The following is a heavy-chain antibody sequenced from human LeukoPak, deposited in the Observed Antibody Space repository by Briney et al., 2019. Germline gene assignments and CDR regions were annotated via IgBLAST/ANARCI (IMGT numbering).Heavy chain of an antibody. J-gene: IGHJ2*01. CDR3: ARDRSTRYFDL. CDR2: IWYDGSNK. D-gene: IGHD2-2*01. V-gene: IGHV3-33*01. Sequence: GRSLRLSCAASGFTFRNFGMHWVRQAPGKGLEWVAIIWYDGSNKYFIDSVKGRFTISRDNSKNTLYLQMNSLRSEDTAVYYCARDRSTRYFDLWGRGTLVTVSS. CDR1: GFTFRNFG.